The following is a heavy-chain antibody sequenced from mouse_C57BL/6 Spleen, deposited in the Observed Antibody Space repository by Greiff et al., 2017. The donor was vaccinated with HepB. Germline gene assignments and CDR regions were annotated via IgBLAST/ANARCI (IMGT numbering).Heavy chain of an antibody. Sequence: QVQLQQPGAELVKPGASVKLSCKASGYTFTSYWMQWVKQRPGQGLEWIGEIDPSDSYTNYNQKFKGKATLTADTSSSTAYMQLSSLTSEDSAVYYCARSGTTVDYWGQGTTLTVSS. CDR2: IDPSDSYT. D-gene: IGHD1-1*01. V-gene: IGHV1-50*01. CDR1: GYTFTSYW. J-gene: IGHJ2*01. CDR3: ARSGTTVDY.